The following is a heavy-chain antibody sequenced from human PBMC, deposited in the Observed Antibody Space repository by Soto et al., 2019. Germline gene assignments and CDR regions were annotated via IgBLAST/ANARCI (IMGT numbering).Heavy chain of an antibody. CDR3: ARDYLSSKSSLSYFDY. Sequence: QVLLVQSGAEVTRPGASLKVSCKASGYNFISHYIHWVRQAPGQGLEGMGFINPSGGKTTTAQNFQGRLSMTRDTSTSTVYMELSGLRSEDAAVYYCARDYLSSKSSLSYFDYWGQGTLVTVSS. D-gene: IGHD2-2*01. V-gene: IGHV1-46*01. CDR1: GYNFISHY. CDR2: INPSGGKT. J-gene: IGHJ4*02.